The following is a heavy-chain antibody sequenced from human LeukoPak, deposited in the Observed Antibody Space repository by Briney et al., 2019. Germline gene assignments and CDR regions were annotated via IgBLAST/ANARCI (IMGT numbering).Heavy chain of an antibody. CDR3: SRGDYGDHEFDY. J-gene: IGHJ4*02. D-gene: IGHD4-17*01. CDR1: GFTFSTYS. Sequence: SGGSLRLSCAASGFTFSTYSMNWVRQAPGKGLEGVSSISSSSSYIYYADSVKGRFTISRDNAENSLYLQMNSLRADDTAVYYCSRGDYGDHEFDYWGQGTLVTVSS. V-gene: IGHV3-21*01. CDR2: ISSSSSYI.